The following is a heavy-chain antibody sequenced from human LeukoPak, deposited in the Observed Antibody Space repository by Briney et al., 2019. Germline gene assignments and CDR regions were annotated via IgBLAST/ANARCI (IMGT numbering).Heavy chain of an antibody. CDR3: ARVFRGSSDY. CDR2: K. D-gene: IGHD6-6*01. V-gene: IGHV3-30*01. Sequence: AGGSLRLSCAASGFTFSSYAMHWVRQAPGKGLGWVAVKYYADSVKGRFTISRDNSKNTLYLQMNSLRAEDTAVYYCARVFRGSSDYWGQGTLVTVSS. J-gene: IGHJ4*02. CDR1: GFTFSSYA.